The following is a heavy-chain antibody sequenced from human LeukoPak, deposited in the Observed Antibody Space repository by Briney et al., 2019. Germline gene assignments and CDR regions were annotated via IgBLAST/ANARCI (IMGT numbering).Heavy chain of an antibody. CDR2: IYHSGST. V-gene: IGHV4-38-2*01. D-gene: IGHD2-2*01. J-gene: IGHJ4*02. Sequence: SETLSLTCAVSGYSISSGYYWGWIRPPPGKGLEWIGIIYHSGSTYYNPSLKSRVTISVDTSKNQFSLKLSSVTAADTAVYYCARPRIDCSSTSCWTFVYWGQGTLVTVSS. CDR1: GYSISSGYY. CDR3: ARPRIDCSSTSCWTFVY.